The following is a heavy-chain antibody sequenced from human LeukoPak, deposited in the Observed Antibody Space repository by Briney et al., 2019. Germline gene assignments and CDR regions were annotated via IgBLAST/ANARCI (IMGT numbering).Heavy chain of an antibody. CDR2: MNPNSGNT. CDR3: ATAYYYGSGSYYYDY. Sequence: GASVKVSCKASGYTFTSYDINWVRQATGQGLELVGWMNPNSGNTGYAQKFQGRVTMTRNTSISTAYMELSSLRSEDTAVYYCATAYYYGSGSYYYDYWGQGTLVTVSS. CDR1: GYTFTSYD. D-gene: IGHD3-10*01. J-gene: IGHJ4*02. V-gene: IGHV1-8*01.